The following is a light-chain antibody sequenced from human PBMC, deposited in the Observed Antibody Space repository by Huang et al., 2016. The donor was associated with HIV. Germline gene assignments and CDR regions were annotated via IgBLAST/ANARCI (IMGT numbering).Light chain of an antibody. Sequence: EIVLTQSPASLSLSPWERAMLSCGACQSVSSRYLAWFQQKPGLPPRLLIYDASGRAPCIPDRFSGGGSGTDFTLTISRLEPEDFAVYYCQQYGSSSYTFGQGTKLEIK. J-gene: IGKJ2*01. V-gene: IGKV3D-20*01. CDR2: DAS. CDR3: QQYGSSSYT. CDR1: QSVSSRY.